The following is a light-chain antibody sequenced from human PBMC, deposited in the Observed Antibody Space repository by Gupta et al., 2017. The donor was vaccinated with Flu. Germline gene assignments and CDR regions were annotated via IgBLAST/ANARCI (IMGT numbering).Light chain of an antibody. V-gene: IGKV3-20*01. CDR2: GAS. CDR1: QSFSNSY. Sequence: EIVLTQSPGTLSLSPGERATLSCRASQSFSNSYLAWYQLKPGQAPRLLIYGASNRATGIPERLMGSASGTDFTLIISSRQHEDFSVYYCQHHSSRLPFTFGRGTKVDIK. CDR3: QHHSSRLPFT. J-gene: IGKJ3*01.